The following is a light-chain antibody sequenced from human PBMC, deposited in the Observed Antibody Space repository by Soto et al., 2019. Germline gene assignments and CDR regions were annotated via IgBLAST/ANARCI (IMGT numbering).Light chain of an antibody. Sequence: QSALTQPASVSGSPGQSITISCAGTMRDVGAYNLVSWYQQHPGRAPQLIIYEVRNRPSGISFRFSGSKSGNTTSLTISGLQAEDEADYYCSSYTTKSSLIFGGGTKLTVL. CDR1: MRDVGAYNL. CDR3: SSYTTKSSLI. CDR2: EVR. V-gene: IGLV2-14*01. J-gene: IGLJ2*01.